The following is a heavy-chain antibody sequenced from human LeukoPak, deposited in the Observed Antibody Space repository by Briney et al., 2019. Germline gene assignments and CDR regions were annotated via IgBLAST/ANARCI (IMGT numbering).Heavy chain of an antibody. CDR3: AKRGDSGSYLDY. Sequence: GGSLRLSCAASGFTFSSYGMHWVRQAPGKGLEWVAVISYDGSNKYYANSVKGRFTISRDNSKNTLYLQMNSLRAEDTAVYYCAKRGDSGSYLDYWGQGTLVTVSS. V-gene: IGHV3-30*18. CDR2: ISYDGSNK. D-gene: IGHD1-26*01. J-gene: IGHJ4*02. CDR1: GFTFSSYG.